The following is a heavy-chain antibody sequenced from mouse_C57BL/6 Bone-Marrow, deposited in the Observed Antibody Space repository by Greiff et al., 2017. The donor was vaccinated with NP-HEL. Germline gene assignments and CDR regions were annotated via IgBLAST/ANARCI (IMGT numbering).Heavy chain of an antibody. CDR3: ASGGTTVVAPYWYFEV. CDR1: GYTFTSYW. V-gene: IGHV1-55*01. CDR2: IYPGSGST. Sequence: QVQLQQPGAELVKPGASVKMSCKASGYTFTSYWITWVKQRPGQGLEWIGDIYPGSGSTNYNEKFKSKATLTVDTSSSTAYMQLSSLTSEDSAVYYSASGGTTVVAPYWYFEVWGTGTTVTVSS. J-gene: IGHJ1*03. D-gene: IGHD1-1*01.